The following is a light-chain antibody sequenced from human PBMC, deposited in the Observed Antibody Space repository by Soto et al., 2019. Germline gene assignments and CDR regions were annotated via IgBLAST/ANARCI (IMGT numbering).Light chain of an antibody. V-gene: IGKV3-15*01. CDR1: QSIGST. CDR3: QQRGT. Sequence: EIVMTQSPATLSVSPGERATLSCRASQSIGSTLAWYQQKPGQTPRLLIYDASTRATGIPARFSGIGSGTEFTLIISSLQSEDLAVYYCQQRGTFGPGTKVDIK. CDR2: DAS. J-gene: IGKJ3*01.